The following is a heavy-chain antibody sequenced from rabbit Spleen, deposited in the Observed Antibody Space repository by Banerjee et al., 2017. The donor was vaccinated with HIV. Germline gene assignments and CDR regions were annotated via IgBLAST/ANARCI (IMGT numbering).Heavy chain of an antibody. CDR1: GFSFISGYY. D-gene: IGHD7-1*01. CDR3: ARFYAGYGDFGYAAM. V-gene: IGHV1S45*01. J-gene: IGHJ6*01. CDR2: IAAGSGGTT. Sequence: QEQLVESGGGLVQPGASLTLTCKASGFSFISGYYVCWVRQAPGKGLEWIACIAAGSGGTTYYASWAKGRFTISKTSSTTVTLQMTSLTAADTATYFCARFYAGYGDFGYAAMWGPGTLVTVS.